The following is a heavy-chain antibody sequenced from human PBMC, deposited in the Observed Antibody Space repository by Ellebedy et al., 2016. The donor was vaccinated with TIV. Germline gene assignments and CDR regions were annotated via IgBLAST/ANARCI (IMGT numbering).Heavy chain of an antibody. CDR1: GGSMRSYY. CDR3: ARGPFDSSSRGYYYYGMDV. V-gene: IGHV4-34*01. J-gene: IGHJ6*02. Sequence: SETLSLTCTVSGGSMRSYYWSWIRQPPGKGLEWIGEIIHSGSTHYNPSLKSRVTISVDTSKIQFSLKLSSVTAADTAVYYCARGPFDSSSRGYYYYGMDVWGQGTTVTVSS. D-gene: IGHD6-6*01. CDR2: IIHSGST.